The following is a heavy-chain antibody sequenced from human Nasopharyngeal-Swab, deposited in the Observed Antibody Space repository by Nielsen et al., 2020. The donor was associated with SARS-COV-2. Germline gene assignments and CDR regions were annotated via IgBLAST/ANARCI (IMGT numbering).Heavy chain of an antibody. Sequence: RGSLRLSCSASGFTFSIHAMHWVRQAPGKGLEYVSTINDYEDRLYYADSVKGRFTISRDNSKNTLYLQMSSLRPEDTAVYWCVKDLRGRYGFESWGQGTMVTVSS. CDR2: INDYEDRL. D-gene: IGHD3-16*01. CDR3: VKDLRGRYGFES. CDR1: GFTFSIHA. V-gene: IGHV3-64D*06. J-gene: IGHJ3*02.